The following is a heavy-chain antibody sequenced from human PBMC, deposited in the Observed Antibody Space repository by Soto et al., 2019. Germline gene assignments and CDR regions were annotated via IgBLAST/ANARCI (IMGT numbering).Heavy chain of an antibody. D-gene: IGHD3-10*01. J-gene: IGHJ5*02. CDR2: VYYNENP. CDR1: GGSISSFTYY. CDR3: ARPERYYGSPGWFDP. Sequence: PSETLSLTCSVSGGSISSFTYYWGWIRQPPGKGLEWIGTVYYNENPYYNPSLKSRVTITVDTAKNQFSLNLRSVTAADTAMYFCARPERYYGSPGWFDPWGPGTLVTVSS. V-gene: IGHV4-39*01.